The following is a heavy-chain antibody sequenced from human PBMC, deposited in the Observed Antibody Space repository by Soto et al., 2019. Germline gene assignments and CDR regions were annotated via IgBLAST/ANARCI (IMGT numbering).Heavy chain of an antibody. CDR2: ISYDGSNK. CDR1: GFTFSSYA. V-gene: IGHV3-30-3*01. D-gene: IGHD6-25*01. Sequence: QVQLVESGGGVVQPGRSLRLSCAASGFTFSSYAMHWVRQAPGKGLEWVAVISYDGSNKYYADSVKGRFTISRDNSKNTVYLQMSSLRAEDTAVYYCARDQAGYYDMDVWGQGTTVTVSS. CDR3: ARDQAGYYDMDV. J-gene: IGHJ6*02.